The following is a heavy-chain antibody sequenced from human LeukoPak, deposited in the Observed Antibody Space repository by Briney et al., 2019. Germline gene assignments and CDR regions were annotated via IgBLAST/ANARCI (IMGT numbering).Heavy chain of an antibody. J-gene: IGHJ4*02. V-gene: IGHV3-23*01. CDR3: AKTTAGYSSGRYPGWPIDY. CDR2: ISGSGGVT. CDR1: GFTFRSCA. Sequence: GGSLRLSCAASGFTFRSCAIYWVRQAPGKGLEWVSGISGSGGVTYFADSVKGRFTISRDNSKTTVFLQMDSLRAEDTAVYYCAKTTAGYSSGRYPGWPIDYWGQGTLVTVSS. D-gene: IGHD6-19*01.